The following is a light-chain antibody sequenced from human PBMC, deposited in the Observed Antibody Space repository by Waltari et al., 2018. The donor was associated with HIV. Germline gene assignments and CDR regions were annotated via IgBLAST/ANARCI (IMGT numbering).Light chain of an antibody. CDR3: QVWDSSSDLV. Sequence: SYVLTQPPSVSVAPGQTARITCGGNNSGSKSVHWYQQKPGQAPVLVVYDDSDRPSGIPERFSGSNSGNTATLTISRVEAGDEADYYCQVWDSSSDLVFGGGTKLTVL. J-gene: IGLJ3*02. CDR2: DDS. V-gene: IGLV3-21*02. CDR1: NSGSKS.